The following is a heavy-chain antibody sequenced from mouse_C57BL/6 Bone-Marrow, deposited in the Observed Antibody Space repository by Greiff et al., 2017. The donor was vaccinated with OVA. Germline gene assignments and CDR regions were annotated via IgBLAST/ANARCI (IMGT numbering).Heavy chain of an antibody. CDR2: IDPEDDDT. J-gene: IGHJ3*01. CDR1: GFNIKDYY. V-gene: IGHV14-1*01. D-gene: IGHD2-2*01. CDR3: TTGGYLLWLDPPPAWFAY. Sequence: EVQLQESGAELVRPGASVKLSCTASGFNIKDYYMHWVKQRPEQGLEWIGRIDPEDDDTEYAPKFQGKATMTADTSSNTAYLQLSSLTSEDTAVYYCTTGGYLLWLDPPPAWFAYWGQGTLVTVSA.